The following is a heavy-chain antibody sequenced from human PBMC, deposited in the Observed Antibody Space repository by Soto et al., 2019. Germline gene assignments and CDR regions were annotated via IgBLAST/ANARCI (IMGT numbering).Heavy chain of an antibody. CDR2: ISYDGSNK. CDR1: GFTFSSYA. Sequence: QVQLVESGGGVVQPGRSLRLSCAASGFTFSSYAMHWVRQAPGKGLEWVAVISYDGSNKYYADSVKGRFTISRDNSKNTLYLQMNSLRAEDTAVYYCARDRGDITIFGVVIAAGGMDVWGQGTTVTVSS. V-gene: IGHV3-30-3*01. J-gene: IGHJ6*02. CDR3: ARDRGDITIFGVVIAAGGMDV. D-gene: IGHD3-3*01.